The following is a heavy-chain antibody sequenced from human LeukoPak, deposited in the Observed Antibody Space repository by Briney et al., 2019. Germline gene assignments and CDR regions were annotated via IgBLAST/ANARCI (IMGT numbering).Heavy chain of an antibody. Sequence: GGSLRLSCAASGFTFSSYAMSWVRQAPGKGLEWVSGISGPGTSTHYADSVKGRFTISRDNSKNTLFLQMTGLRAGDTAVYYCAKECYDGSGYCFDYWGQGALVTVSS. CDR3: AKECYDGSGYCFDY. CDR1: GFTFSSYA. D-gene: IGHD3-22*01. J-gene: IGHJ4*02. V-gene: IGHV3-23*01. CDR2: ISGPGTST.